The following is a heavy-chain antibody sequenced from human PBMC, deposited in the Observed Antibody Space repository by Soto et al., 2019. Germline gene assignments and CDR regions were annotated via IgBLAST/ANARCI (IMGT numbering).Heavy chain of an antibody. Sequence: SVKVSCKASGGTFSSYAISWLLQAPGQGLEWMGGIIPIFGTANYAQKFQGRVTITADESTSTAYMELSSLRSEDTAVYYCARDRLESGYEPPFDYWGQGTLVTVSS. CDR1: GGTFSSYA. V-gene: IGHV1-69*13. D-gene: IGHD5-12*01. CDR3: ARDRLESGYEPPFDY. CDR2: IIPIFGTA. J-gene: IGHJ4*02.